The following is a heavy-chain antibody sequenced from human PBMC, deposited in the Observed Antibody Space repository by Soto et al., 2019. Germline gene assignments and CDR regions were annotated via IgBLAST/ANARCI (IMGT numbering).Heavy chain of an antibody. V-gene: IGHV1-18*01. J-gene: IGHJ4*02. Sequence: GQGLQWMGWISAYNGNTNYAQKLQGRVTMTTDTSTSTAYMELRSLRSDDTAVYDCARMYYYGSVSWYWRQRTLVTGTS. CDR3: ARMYYYGSVSWY. D-gene: IGHD3-10*01. CDR2: ISAYNGNT.